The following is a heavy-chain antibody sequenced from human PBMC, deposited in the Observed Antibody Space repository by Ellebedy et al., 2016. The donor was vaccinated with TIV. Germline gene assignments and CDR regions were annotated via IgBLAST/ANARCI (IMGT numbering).Heavy chain of an antibody. CDR1: VDIFRSYA. CDR2: IITVFGTT. Sequence: SVKVSCKASVDIFRSYAINWVRQAPGQGLEGMGGIITVFGTTNYAQKLQGRVTITTDEPTSTVYMEVSRLRSEDTAVYYCARVSGYYNGYLQLWGQGTLVIVSS. D-gene: IGHD3-22*01. J-gene: IGHJ1*01. CDR3: ARVSGYYNGYLQL. V-gene: IGHV1-69*05.